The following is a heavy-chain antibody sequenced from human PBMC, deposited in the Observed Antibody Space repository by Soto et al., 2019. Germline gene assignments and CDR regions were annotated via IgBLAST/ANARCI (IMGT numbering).Heavy chain of an antibody. CDR2: IYHSGST. V-gene: IGHV4-30-2*01. J-gene: IGHJ5*02. CDR3: ARVPGP. CDR1: GGSISGGGYS. Sequence: SETLSLTCAVFGGSISGGGYSWSWIRQPPGKGLEWIGYIYHSGSTYYNPSLKSRVTISVDRSKNQFSLKLSSVTAADTAVYYCARVPGPWGQGTLVTVSS. D-gene: IGHD7-27*01.